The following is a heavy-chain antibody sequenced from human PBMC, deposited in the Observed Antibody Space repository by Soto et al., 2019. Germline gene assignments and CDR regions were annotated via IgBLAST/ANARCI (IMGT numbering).Heavy chain of an antibody. J-gene: IGHJ3*01. CDR2: FIPIIGGG. CDR1: GGTFRNLA. D-gene: IGHD2-15*01. V-gene: IGHV1-69*01. Sequence: QVQLVQSGAEVKKPGSSVRVSCKASGGTFRNLAINWVRQAPGQGLEWMGGFIPIIGGGLNAQKFQGRVTITSDESASTAYMELSSLKSEDTAMYFCARRSVSHSNAFDFWGQETMVTVSS. CDR3: ARRSVSHSNAFDF.